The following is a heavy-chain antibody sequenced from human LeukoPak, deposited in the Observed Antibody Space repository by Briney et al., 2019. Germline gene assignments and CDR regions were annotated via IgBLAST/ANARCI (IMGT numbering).Heavy chain of an antibody. CDR2: VSFSGIT. CDR3: AREIQGRGACSFDY. Sequence: GFVSFSGITTYNPSLNTRPPMSVHTSTNEFSLHLTSVTAADTAVYFCAREIQGRGACSFDYWGQGKLVTVSS. D-gene: IGHD3-10*01. J-gene: IGHJ4*03. V-gene: IGHV4-59*01.